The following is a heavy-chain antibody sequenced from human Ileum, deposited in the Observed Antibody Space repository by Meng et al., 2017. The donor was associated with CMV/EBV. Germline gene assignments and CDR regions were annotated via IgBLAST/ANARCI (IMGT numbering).Heavy chain of an antibody. D-gene: IGHD3-3*01. CDR2: ISSSSSYI. CDR1: IISLRSAQ. V-gene: IGHV3-21*01. J-gene: IGHJ4*02. CDR3: ARGVENVGGIHFDY. Sequence: GESLKISCEGSIISLRSAQFNWVRQAPGKGLEWVSSISSSSSYIYYADSVKGRFTISRDNAKNSLYLQMNSLRAEDTAVYYCARGVENVGGIHFDYWGQGTLVTVSS.